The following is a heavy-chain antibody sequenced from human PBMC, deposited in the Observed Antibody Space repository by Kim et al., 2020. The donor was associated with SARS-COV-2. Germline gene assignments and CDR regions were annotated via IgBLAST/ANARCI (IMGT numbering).Heavy chain of an antibody. D-gene: IGHD1-26*01. CDR3: ARGPSGSYYSFDY. V-gene: IGHV4-34*01. Sequence: SNPSLKGRVTISLDTSKNQFSLKLSSVTAADTAVYYCARGPSGSYYSFDYWGQGTLVTVSS. J-gene: IGHJ4*02.